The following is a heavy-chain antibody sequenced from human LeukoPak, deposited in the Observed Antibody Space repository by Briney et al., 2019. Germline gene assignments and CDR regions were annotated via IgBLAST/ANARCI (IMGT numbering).Heavy chain of an antibody. CDR2: ISYDGSNK. V-gene: IGHV3-30*04. Sequence: GGSLRLSCAASGFTFSSYAMHWVRQAPGKGLEWVAVISYDGSNKYYADSVKGRFIISRDNSKNTLYLQMNSLRAEDTAVYYCARESLTYYYDSSGYYWDYWGQGTLVTVSS. CDR1: GFTFSSYA. D-gene: IGHD3-22*01. CDR3: ARESLTYYYDSSGYYWDY. J-gene: IGHJ4*02.